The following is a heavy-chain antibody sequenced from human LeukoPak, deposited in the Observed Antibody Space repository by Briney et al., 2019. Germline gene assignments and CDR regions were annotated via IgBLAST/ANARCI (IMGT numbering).Heavy chain of an antibody. J-gene: IGHJ6*02. D-gene: IGHD3-22*01. CDR2: ISSSSSYI. CDR3: ARDSVDYYDSSGYYYYGMDV. V-gene: IGHV3-21*01. Sequence: PGGSLRLSCAASGFTFSSYSMNWVRQAPGKGLEWVSSISSSSSYIYYADSVKGRFTISRDNAKNSLYLQMNSLRAEDTAVYYCARDSVDYYDSSGYYYYGMDVWGQGTTVTVSS. CDR1: GFTFSSYS.